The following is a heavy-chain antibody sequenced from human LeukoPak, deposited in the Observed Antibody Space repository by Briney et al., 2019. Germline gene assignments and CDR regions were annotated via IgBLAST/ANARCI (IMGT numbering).Heavy chain of an antibody. CDR1: GGSISSHY. CDR2: INHSGST. J-gene: IGHJ4*02. Sequence: SETLSLTCTVSGGSISSHYWSWIRQPPGKGLEWIGEINHSGSTNYIPSLKSRVTISVDTSKNQFSLKLSSVTAADTAVYYCARGAAVAGIDYWGQGTLVTVSS. CDR3: ARGAAVAGIDY. V-gene: IGHV4-34*01. D-gene: IGHD6-19*01.